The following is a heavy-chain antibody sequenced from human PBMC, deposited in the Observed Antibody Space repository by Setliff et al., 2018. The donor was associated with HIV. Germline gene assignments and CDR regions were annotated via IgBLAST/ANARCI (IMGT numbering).Heavy chain of an antibody. Sequence: GGSLRLSCAASGFTFSAYAMSWVRQAPGKGLEWVSAVSGSGDSTYYADSARGRFSASRDNSKNRLFLHMNSLRAEDTAVYYCAKDGIGDTSGFFDSWGQGTLVTVSS. V-gene: IGHV3-23*01. CDR3: AKDGIGDTSGFFDS. CDR2: VSGSGDST. J-gene: IGHJ4*02. CDR1: GFTFSAYA. D-gene: IGHD3-22*01.